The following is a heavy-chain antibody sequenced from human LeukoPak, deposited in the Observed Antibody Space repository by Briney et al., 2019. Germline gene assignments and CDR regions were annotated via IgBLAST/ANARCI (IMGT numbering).Heavy chain of an antibody. J-gene: IGHJ6*03. Sequence: SVKVSCKASGGTFSSYAISWVRQAPGQGLEWMGGIIPIFGTANYAQKFQGRVTITADESTSTAYMELSSLRSEDTAVYYCARVEYSSSSDYYYYYMDVWGKGTTVTVSS. CDR3: ARVEYSSSSDYYYYYMDV. CDR2: IIPIFGTA. V-gene: IGHV1-69*13. CDR1: GGTFSSYA. D-gene: IGHD6-6*01.